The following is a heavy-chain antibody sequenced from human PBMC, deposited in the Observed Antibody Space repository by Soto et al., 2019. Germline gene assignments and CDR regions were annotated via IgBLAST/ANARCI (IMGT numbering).Heavy chain of an antibody. V-gene: IGHV5-51*01. CDR2: IYPGDSDV. J-gene: IGHJ4*02. D-gene: IGHD3-22*01. Sequence: PGESLKISCQGSGYRFTSYWIAWVRQMPGKGLEWVGVIYPGDSDVKYSPSFEGHITISVDRSDSTAYLQWTSLEASDTAMYFCARHFDSSGYYPDYWGQGTQVTVSS. CDR3: ARHFDSSGYYPDY. CDR1: GYRFTSYW.